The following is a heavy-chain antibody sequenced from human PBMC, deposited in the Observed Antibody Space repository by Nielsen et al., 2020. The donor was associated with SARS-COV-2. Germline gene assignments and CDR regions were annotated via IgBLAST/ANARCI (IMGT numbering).Heavy chain of an antibody. CDR3: VRENGHFDY. Sequence: GESLKISCVASGFTFRGYEMNWVRQAPGKGLEWVSYISSDATTIFYVDSVKGRFIMSRDNARNSLYLQMNSLRVEDTAIYYCVRENGHFDYWGQGALVTVS. V-gene: IGHV3-48*03. D-gene: IGHD2-8*01. CDR2: ISSDATTI. J-gene: IGHJ4*02. CDR1: GFTFRGYE.